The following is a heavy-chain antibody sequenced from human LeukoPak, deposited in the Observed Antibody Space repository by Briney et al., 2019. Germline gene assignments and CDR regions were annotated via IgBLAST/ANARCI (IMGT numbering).Heavy chain of an antibody. J-gene: IGHJ4*02. CDR1: GFTFSNAW. CDR2: ISGSGGST. D-gene: IGHD1-26*01. Sequence: GSLRLSCAASGFTFSNAWMSWVRQAPGKGLEWVSAISGSGGSTYYADSVKGRFTISRDNSKNTLYLQMNSLRAEDTAVYYCAKVVGAVFPFDYWGQGTLVTVSS. V-gene: IGHV3-23*01. CDR3: AKVVGAVFPFDY.